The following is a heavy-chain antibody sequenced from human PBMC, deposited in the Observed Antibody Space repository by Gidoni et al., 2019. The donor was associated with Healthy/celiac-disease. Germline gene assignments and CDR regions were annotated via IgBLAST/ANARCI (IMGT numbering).Heavy chain of an antibody. D-gene: IGHD3-22*01. V-gene: IGHV3-73*02. CDR3: TRHDRDPARDY. J-gene: IGHJ4*02. CDR1: GFTFSGSA. Sequence: EVQLVESGGGLVQPGGSLKLSCAASGFTFSGSAMHWVRQASGKGLEWVGRIRSKANSYATAYAASVKGRFTISRDDSKNTAYLQMNSLKTEDTAVYYCTRHDRDPARDYWGQGTLVTVSS. CDR2: IRSKANSYAT.